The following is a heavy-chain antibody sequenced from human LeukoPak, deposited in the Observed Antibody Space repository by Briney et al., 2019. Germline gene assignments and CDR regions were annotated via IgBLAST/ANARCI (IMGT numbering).Heavy chain of an antibody. CDR2: IRSKAYGGTT. Sequence: GGSLRLSCTASGFTFGDHAMSWFRQAPGKGLEWVGFIRSKAYGGTTEYAASVKGRFTISRDDSKSIAYLRMNSLKTEDTAVYYCTSDYYYDSSGYHRPFDYWGQGTLVTVSS. J-gene: IGHJ4*02. CDR3: TSDYYYDSSGYHRPFDY. D-gene: IGHD3-22*01. V-gene: IGHV3-49*03. CDR1: GFTFGDHA.